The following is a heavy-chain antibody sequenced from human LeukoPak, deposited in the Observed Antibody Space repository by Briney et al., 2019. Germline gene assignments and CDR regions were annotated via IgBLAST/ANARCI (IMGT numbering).Heavy chain of an antibody. CDR2: INPNSGGT. D-gene: IGHD3-16*01. CDR3: ARERGGGRYNWFDP. Sequence: ASVKVSCKASGYTFTGYYMHWVRQAPGQGLEWMGWINPNSGGTNYAQKFQGRVTMTRDTSISTAYMELSRLRSDDTAVYYCARERGGGRYNWFDPWGQGTLVTVSS. J-gene: IGHJ5*02. V-gene: IGHV1-2*02. CDR1: GYTFTGYY.